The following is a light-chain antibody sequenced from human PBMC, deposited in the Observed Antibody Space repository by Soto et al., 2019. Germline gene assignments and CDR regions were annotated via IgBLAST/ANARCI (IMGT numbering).Light chain of an antibody. V-gene: IGLV2-14*01. CDR3: ISYTTSSTWV. Sequence: QSALTQPASVSASPGQSITISCTGTSSDVGRYNYVSWYQQYPGRAPKLIIYDVSNRPSGVSNRFSGSKSGNTASLTISGLQAEDEADYYCISYTTSSTWVFGGGTKLTVL. CDR1: SSDVGRYNY. CDR2: DVS. J-gene: IGLJ3*02.